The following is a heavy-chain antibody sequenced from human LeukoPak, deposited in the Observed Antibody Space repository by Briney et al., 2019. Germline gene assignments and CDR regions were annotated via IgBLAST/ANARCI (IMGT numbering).Heavy chain of an antibody. CDR3: ARVADTAMVRRDY. J-gene: IGHJ4*02. D-gene: IGHD5-18*01. CDR2: INHSGST. V-gene: IGHV4-34*01. CDR1: GGSFSGYY. Sequence: SETLSLTCAVYGGSFSGYYWSWIRQPPGKGLEWTGEINHSGSTNYNPSLKSRVTISVDTSKNQFSLKLSSVTAADTAVYYCARVADTAMVRRDYWGQGTLVTVSS.